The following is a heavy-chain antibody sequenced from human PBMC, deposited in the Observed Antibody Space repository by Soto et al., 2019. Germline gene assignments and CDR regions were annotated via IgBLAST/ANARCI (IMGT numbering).Heavy chain of an antibody. CDR3: ARDRCSGGSCYGYGMDV. CDR1: GFTFSSYS. Sequence: PGGSLRLSCAASGFTFSSYSMNWVRQAPGKGLEWVSYISSSSSTIYYADSVKGRFTISRDNAKNSLYLQMNSLRAEDTAVYYCARDRCSGGSCYGYGMDVWGQGTTVTVSS. V-gene: IGHV3-48*01. J-gene: IGHJ6*02. D-gene: IGHD2-15*01. CDR2: ISSSSSTI.